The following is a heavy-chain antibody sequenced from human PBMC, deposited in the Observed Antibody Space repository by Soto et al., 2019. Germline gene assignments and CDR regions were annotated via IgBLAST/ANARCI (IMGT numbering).Heavy chain of an antibody. D-gene: IGHD5-12*01. Sequence: ASVKVSCKVSGYTLTELSMHWVRQAPGKGLEWMGGFDPEDGETIYVQKFQGRVTMTEDTSTDTAYMELSSLRSEDAAVYYCATDEGRLRYFNYRGQRTLVTVSS. V-gene: IGHV1-24*01. CDR1: GYTLTELS. CDR2: FDPEDGET. J-gene: IGHJ4*01. CDR3: ATDEGRLRYFNY.